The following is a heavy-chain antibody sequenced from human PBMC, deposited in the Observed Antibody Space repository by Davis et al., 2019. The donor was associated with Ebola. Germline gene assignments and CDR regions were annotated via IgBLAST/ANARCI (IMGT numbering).Heavy chain of an antibody. CDR2: ISSSGGST. D-gene: IGHD3-10*01. CDR1: GFTFSSFA. CDR3: VKGSGSYFNYYGMDV. Sequence: GGSLRLSCSASGFTFSSFAMHWVRQAPGKGLKYVSAISSSGGSTYYADPVKGRFTISRDSSKNTLHLQMSSLRAEEMAVYYCVKGSGSYFNYYGMDVWGQGTTVTVSS. V-gene: IGHV3-64D*06. J-gene: IGHJ6*02.